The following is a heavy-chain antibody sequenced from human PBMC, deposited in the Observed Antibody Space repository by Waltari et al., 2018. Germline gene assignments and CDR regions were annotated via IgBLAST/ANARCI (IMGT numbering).Heavy chain of an antibody. Sequence: EVQVVQSGGEMRKPGESLRISCKGSGYTFTSYWIGWVRQMPGKGLARMGFIPGDSDTSYSPSFQGQVTISADRSISTSYLQWSSLKASDSAIYYCAAARHGASAWDHWAQGTLVTVTS. CDR3: AAARHGASAWDH. D-gene: IGHD6-19*01. V-gene: IGHV5-51*01. J-gene: IGHJ4*02. CDR1: GYTFTSYW. CDR2: IPGDSDT.